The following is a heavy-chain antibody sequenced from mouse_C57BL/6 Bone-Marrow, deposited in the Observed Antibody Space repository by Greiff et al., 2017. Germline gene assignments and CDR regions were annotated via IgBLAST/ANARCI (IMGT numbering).Heavy chain of an antibody. V-gene: IGHV14-4*01. CDR3: TTWALITTVVAPDY. CDR1: GFNIKDDY. J-gene: IGHJ2*01. D-gene: IGHD1-1*01. Sequence: VQLQQSGAELVRPGASVKLSCTASGFNIKDDYMHWVKQRPEQGLEWIGWIDPENGDTEYASKFQGKATITADTSSNTAYLQLSSLTSEDTAVYYCTTWALITTVVAPDYWGQGTTLTVSS. CDR2: IDPENGDT.